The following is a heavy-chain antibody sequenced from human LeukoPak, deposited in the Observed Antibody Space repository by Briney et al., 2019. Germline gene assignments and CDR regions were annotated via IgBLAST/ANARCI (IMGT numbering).Heavy chain of an antibody. CDR1: GYSFTSYF. CDR2: INPKSGAT. CDR3: ARGFDWLLYAYNGMDV. Sequence: GASVKVSCKASGYSFTSYFMHWVRQAPGQGLEWMGWINPKSGATNYAQKFQGRVTMTRDTSISTAYMELSRLRSDDTAVYFCARGFDWLLYAYNGMDVWGQGTTVTVSS. J-gene: IGHJ6*02. D-gene: IGHD3-9*01. V-gene: IGHV1-2*02.